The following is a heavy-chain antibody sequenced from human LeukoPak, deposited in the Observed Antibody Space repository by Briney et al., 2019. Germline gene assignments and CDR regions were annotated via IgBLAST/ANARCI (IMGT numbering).Heavy chain of an antibody. V-gene: IGHV6-1*01. CDR3: ARWRYCSSTSCYSYFDY. Sequence: SQTLSLTCAISGDSVSSNSAAWNWIRQSPSRGLEWLGGTYYRSKWYNDYAVSVKSRITINPDTSKNQFSLQLNSVTAEDTAVYYCARWRYCSSTSCYSYFDYWGQGTLVTVSS. D-gene: IGHD2-2*01. CDR2: TYYRSKWYN. J-gene: IGHJ4*02. CDR1: GDSVSSNSAA.